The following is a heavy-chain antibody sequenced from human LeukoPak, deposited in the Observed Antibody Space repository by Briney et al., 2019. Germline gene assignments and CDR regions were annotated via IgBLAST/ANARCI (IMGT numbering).Heavy chain of an antibody. CDR1: GYTFTSYD. D-gene: IGHD3-9*01. Sequence: ASVKVSCKASGYTFTSYDINWVRQATGQGLEWMGWMNPNSGNTGYAQKFQGRVTMTRNTSISTAYMELSSPRSEDTAVYYCARGGLRYFDWLLYPFDYWGQGTLVTVSS. CDR2: MNPNSGNT. CDR3: ARGGLRYFDWLLYPFDY. V-gene: IGHV1-8*01. J-gene: IGHJ4*02.